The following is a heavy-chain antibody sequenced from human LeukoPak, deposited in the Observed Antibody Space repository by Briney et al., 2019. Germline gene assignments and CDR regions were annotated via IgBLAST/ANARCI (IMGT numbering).Heavy chain of an antibody. J-gene: IGHJ4*02. CDR3: AREETGYYFDY. CDR2: IIPILGIA. D-gene: IGHD3-9*01. Sequence: SVKVSCKASGGTFSSYAISWVRQAPGQGLEWMGRIIPILGIANYAQKFQGRVTITADKSTSTAYMELSSLRSEDTAVYYCAREETGYYFDYWGQGTLVTVSS. CDR1: GGTFSSYA. V-gene: IGHV1-69*04.